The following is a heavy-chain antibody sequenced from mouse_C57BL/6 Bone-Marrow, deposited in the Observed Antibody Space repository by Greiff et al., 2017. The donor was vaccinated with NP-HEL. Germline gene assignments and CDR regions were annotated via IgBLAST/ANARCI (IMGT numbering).Heavy chain of an antibody. D-gene: IGHD3-2*02. Sequence: VQLQQPGAELVKPGASVKMSCKASGYTFTSYWITWVKQRPGQGLEWIGDIYPGSGSTNYNEKFKSKATLTVDTSSSTAYMQLSSLTSEDSAVYDCARDGDSSGYFDYWGQGTTLTVSS. CDR2: IYPGSGST. V-gene: IGHV1-55*01. CDR1: GYTFTSYW. CDR3: ARDGDSSGYFDY. J-gene: IGHJ2*01.